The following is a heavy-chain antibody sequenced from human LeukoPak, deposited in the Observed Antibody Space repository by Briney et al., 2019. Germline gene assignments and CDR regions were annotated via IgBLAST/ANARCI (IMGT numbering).Heavy chain of an antibody. CDR2: MNPNSGNT. V-gene: IGHV1-8*01. Sequence: ASVKVSCTASGYTFTSYDINWVRQATGQGLEWMGWMNPNSGNTGYAQKFQGRVTMTRNTSISTAYMELSSLRSEDTAVYYCAREYDSSGYDNWFDPWGQGTLVTVSS. D-gene: IGHD3-22*01. J-gene: IGHJ5*02. CDR1: GYTFTSYD. CDR3: AREYDSSGYDNWFDP.